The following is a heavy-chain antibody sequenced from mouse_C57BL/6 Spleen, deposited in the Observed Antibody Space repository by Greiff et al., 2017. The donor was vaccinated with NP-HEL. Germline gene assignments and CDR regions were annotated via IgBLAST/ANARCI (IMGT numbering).Heavy chain of an antibody. D-gene: IGHD1-1*01. CDR3: AKAYYGSEAMDY. CDR1: SFSLTSYG. J-gene: IGHJ4*01. Sequence: VQLQQSGPGLVQPSQSLSITCTVSSFSLTSYGVHWVRQSPGKGLEWLGVIWRGGSTDYNAAFMSRLSITKDNSKSQVFFKMNSLQADDTAIYYCAKAYYGSEAMDYWGQGTSVTVSS. CDR2: IWRGGST. V-gene: IGHV2-5*01.